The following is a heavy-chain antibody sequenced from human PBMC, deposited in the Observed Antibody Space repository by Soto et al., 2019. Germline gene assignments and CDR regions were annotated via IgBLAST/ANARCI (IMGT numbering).Heavy chain of an antibody. V-gene: IGHV3-30*18. CDR1: GFTFSSYG. D-gene: IGHD2-8*02. CDR3: AKFNVKRRFHWNYVDY. Sequence: GGSLRLSCAASGFTFSSYGMHWVRQAPGKGLEWVAVISYDGSNKYYADSVKGRFTISRDNSKKTLYLQMNSLRAEDTAVYYCAKFNVKRRFHWNYVDYWCQAILVTVS. CDR2: ISYDGSNK. J-gene: IGHJ4*02.